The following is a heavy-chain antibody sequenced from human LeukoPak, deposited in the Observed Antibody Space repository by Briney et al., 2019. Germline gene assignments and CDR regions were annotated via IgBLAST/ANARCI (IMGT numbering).Heavy chain of an antibody. CDR1: GFAINTNY. D-gene: IGHD5-24*01. Sequence: GGSLRLSCVASGFAINTNYMNWVRQAPGKELEWVSITYFGGTTYYADSVKGRFTISRGNSKNTLYLQMNSLRADDTAVYYCARDSEGDGYNFDTWGRGTLVTVSS. CDR2: TYFGGTT. CDR3: ARDSEGDGYNFDT. V-gene: IGHV3-53*01. J-gene: IGHJ5*02.